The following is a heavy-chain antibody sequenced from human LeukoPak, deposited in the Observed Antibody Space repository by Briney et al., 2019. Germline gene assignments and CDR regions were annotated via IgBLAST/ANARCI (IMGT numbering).Heavy chain of an antibody. CDR3: TTEKAGSGDY. CDR1: GFTFSSYA. CDR2: IKSKTDGGTT. D-gene: IGHD6-19*01. V-gene: IGHV3-15*01. J-gene: IGHJ4*02. Sequence: GGSLRLSCAASGFTFSSYAMSWVRQAPGKGLEWVGRIKSKTDGGTTDYAAPVKGRFTISRDDSKNTLYLQMNSLKTEDTAVYYCTTEKAGSGDYWGQGTLVTVSS.